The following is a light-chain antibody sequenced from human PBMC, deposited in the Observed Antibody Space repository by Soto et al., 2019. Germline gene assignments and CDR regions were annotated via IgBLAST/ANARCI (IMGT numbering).Light chain of an antibody. CDR1: QRLLHSNGNNF. J-gene: IGKJ2*01. Sequence: EIVMTQSPPSLTVTPGEPASISCRSSQRLLHSNGNNFLDWYLQKPGQSPQLLIYLGFNRASGVPDRVSGSGAGTDFTLKISRAEAEDVGVYYCMQALQTPYTFGQGTKVDIK. V-gene: IGKV2-28*01. CDR3: MQALQTPYT. CDR2: LGF.